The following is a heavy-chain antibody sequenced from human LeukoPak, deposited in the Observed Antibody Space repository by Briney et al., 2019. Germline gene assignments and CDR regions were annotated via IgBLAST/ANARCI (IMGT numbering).Heavy chain of an antibody. D-gene: IGHD3-10*01. V-gene: IGHV1-18*01. J-gene: IGHJ5*02. CDR3: ARDNTMARGVIDWFDP. Sequence: ASVKVSCKASGYTFTSYGISWVRQAPGQGLEWMGWISTYNGNTNYAQKFQGRVTMTTDTSTSTAYMELRSLRSDDTAVYYCARDNTMARGVIDWFDPWGQGTLVTVSS. CDR2: ISTYNGNT. CDR1: GYTFTSYG.